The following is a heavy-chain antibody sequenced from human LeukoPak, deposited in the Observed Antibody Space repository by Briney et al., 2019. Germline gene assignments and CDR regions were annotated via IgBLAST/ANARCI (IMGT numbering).Heavy chain of an antibody. D-gene: IGHD3-22*01. Sequence: SETLSLTCTVSGGSISSGDYYWSWIRQPPGKGLEWIGSIYYSGSTYYNPSLKSRVTISVDTSKNQFSLKLSSVTAADTAVYYCARDRFDSSGYYYYYYMDVWGKGTTVTVSS. V-gene: IGHV4-39*07. J-gene: IGHJ6*03. CDR2: IYYSGST. CDR1: GGSISSGDYY. CDR3: ARDRFDSSGYYYYYYMDV.